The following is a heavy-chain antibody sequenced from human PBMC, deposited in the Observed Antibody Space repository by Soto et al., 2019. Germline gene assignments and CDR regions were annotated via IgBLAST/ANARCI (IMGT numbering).Heavy chain of an antibody. V-gene: IGHV1-2*02. CDR3: ARDSNYDFWSGYFMYNWFDP. Sequence: ASVKVSCKASGYTFTGYYMHWVRQAPGQGLEWMGWINPNSGGTNYAQKFQGRVTMTRDTSISTAYMELSRLRSDDTAVYYCARDSNYDFWSGYFMYNWFDPWGQGTLVTVSS. D-gene: IGHD3-3*01. CDR2: INPNSGGT. J-gene: IGHJ5*02. CDR1: GYTFTGYY.